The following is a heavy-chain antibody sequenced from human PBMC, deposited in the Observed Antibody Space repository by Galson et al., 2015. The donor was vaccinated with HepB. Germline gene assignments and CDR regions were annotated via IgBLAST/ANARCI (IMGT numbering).Heavy chain of an antibody. CDR3: ARGLDDILSCYFNFNWLDP. J-gene: IGHJ5*02. V-gene: IGHV1-69*13. CDR2: IIPFFGTT. CDR1: GGSFSNYP. Sequence: SVKVSCKVSGGSFSNYPMSWVRQAPAQGLEWMGGIIPFFGTTKYAQRFLGRVTITADESSTTAYMELSSLIFEDTAVYYCARGLDDILSCYFNFNWLDPWGQGTLVSVSS. D-gene: IGHD3-9*01.